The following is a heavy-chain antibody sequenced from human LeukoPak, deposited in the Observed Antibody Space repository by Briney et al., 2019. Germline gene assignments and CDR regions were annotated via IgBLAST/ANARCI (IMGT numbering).Heavy chain of an antibody. CDR2: IYHSGST. D-gene: IGHD2-15*01. CDR1: GGSISSSNW. CDR3: ARPAVCSGGSCYYDSFDM. J-gene: IGHJ3*02. Sequence: SETLSLTCAVSGGSISSSNWWSWVRQPPGKGLEWIGEIYHSGSTNYNPSLKSRVTISVDKSKNQFSLKLSSVTAADTAVYYCARPAVCSGGSCYYDSFDMWGQGTMVTVSS. V-gene: IGHV4-4*02.